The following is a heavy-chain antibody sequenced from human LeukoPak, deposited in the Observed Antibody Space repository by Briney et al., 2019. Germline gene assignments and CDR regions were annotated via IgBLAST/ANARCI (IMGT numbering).Heavy chain of an antibody. J-gene: IGHJ4*02. D-gene: IGHD2-2*01. CDR2: VSYDGRNK. CDR1: GFTFSSYA. V-gene: IGHV3-30*04. Sequence: TGGSLRLSCAASGFTFSSYAMHWVRQAPGKGLEWVAVVSYDGRNKHYADPVKGRFTISRDNSKNTLYLQMNSLRAEDTAVYYCAKGWVVPAAINPYFDYWGQGTLVTVSS. CDR3: AKGWVVPAAINPYFDY.